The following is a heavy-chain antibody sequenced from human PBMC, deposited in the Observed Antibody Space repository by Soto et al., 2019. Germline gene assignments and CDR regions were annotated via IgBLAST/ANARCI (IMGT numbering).Heavy chain of an antibody. CDR1: GGSISSGDYY. J-gene: IGHJ5*02. CDR3: ARWWSGSRQGFDP. CDR2: IYYSGST. V-gene: IGHV4-31*03. D-gene: IGHD3-3*01. Sequence: QVQLQESGPGLVKPPQTLSLTCTVSGGSISSGDYYWSWIRQHPGKGLEWIGYIYYSGSTYYNPSLTRRVIISVDTSKNQFSLKLSSVTAADTAVYYCARWWSGSRQGFDPWGQGTLVTVSS.